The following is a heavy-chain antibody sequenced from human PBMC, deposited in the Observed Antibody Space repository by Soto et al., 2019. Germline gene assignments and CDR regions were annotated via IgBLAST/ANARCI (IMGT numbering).Heavy chain of an antibody. CDR2: ISAYNGNT. CDR3: ATILAVAGNYWFDP. D-gene: IGHD6-19*01. V-gene: IGHV1-18*01. J-gene: IGHJ5*02. Sequence: ASVKVSCKASGYTFTSYGISWARQAPGQGLEWMGWISAYNGNTNYAQKLQGRVTMTTDTSTSTAYMELRSLRSDDTAVYYCATILAVAGNYWFDPWGQGTLVTVSS. CDR1: GYTFTSYG.